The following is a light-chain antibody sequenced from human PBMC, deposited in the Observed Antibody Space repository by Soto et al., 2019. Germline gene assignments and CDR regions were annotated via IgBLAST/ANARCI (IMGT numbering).Light chain of an antibody. J-gene: IGLJ2*01. Sequence: QSALTQPASVSGSPGQSITISCTGTSSDVGSYNLVSWYQQHPGKAPKLMIYEVSKRPSGVSSRFSGSKSGNTASLTVSGLQAEDEADYYCCSYASSNTVFGGGTKLTVL. V-gene: IGLV2-23*02. CDR2: EVS. CDR1: SSDVGSYNL. CDR3: CSYASSNTV.